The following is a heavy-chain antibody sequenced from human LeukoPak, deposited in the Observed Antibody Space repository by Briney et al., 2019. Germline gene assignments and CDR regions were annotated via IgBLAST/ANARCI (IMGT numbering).Heavy chain of an antibody. D-gene: IGHD7-27*01. V-gene: IGHV3-7*01. J-gene: IGHJ4*02. CDR3: ARYGRNWDLDS. Sequence: GGSLRLSCAASGFTFSSYWMSWVRQAPGKGLEWVANIKQDGSEKYYVDSVKGRYTISRDNAQNSLYLQMSNLRVEDTAVYYCARYGRNWDLDSWGQGTLVTVSS. CDR2: IKQDGSEK. CDR1: GFTFSSYW.